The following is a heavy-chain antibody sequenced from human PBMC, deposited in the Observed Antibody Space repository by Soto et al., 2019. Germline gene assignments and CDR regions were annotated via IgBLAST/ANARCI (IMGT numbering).Heavy chain of an antibody. D-gene: IGHD4-4*01. V-gene: IGHV3-30*18. Sequence: QVQLVESGGGVVQPGRSLRLSCAASGFTFSSYGMHWVRQAPGKGLEWVAVISYDGSNKYYADSVKGRFTISRDNSKNTLYLQMNSLRAEDTAVYYCAKPPPTYSNRTIWGQGTMVTVSS. CDR1: GFTFSSYG. CDR2: ISYDGSNK. CDR3: AKPPPTYSNRTI. J-gene: IGHJ3*02.